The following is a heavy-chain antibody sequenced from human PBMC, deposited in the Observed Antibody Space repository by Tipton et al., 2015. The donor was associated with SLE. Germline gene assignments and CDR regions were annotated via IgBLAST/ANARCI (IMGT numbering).Heavy chain of an antibody. J-gene: IGHJ5*02. Sequence: RSLRLSCAASGFTFSSYSMHWVRQAPGKGLEWVALISYDGSNKYYADSVKGRFTISRDNSKNTLYLQMNSLRAEDTAVYYCARERITIFGVVTSPWFDPWGQGTLVTVSS. CDR3: ARERITIFGVVTSPWFDP. V-gene: IGHV3-30*04. CDR2: ISYDGSNK. D-gene: IGHD3-3*01. CDR1: GFTFSSYS.